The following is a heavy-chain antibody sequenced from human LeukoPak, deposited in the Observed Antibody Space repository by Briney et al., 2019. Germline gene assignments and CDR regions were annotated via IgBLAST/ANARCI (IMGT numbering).Heavy chain of an antibody. CDR3: ARLGRAWLPFDY. D-gene: IGHD6-19*01. CDR2: INHSGST. CDR1: GGSFSGYY. Sequence: SETLSLTCAVYGGSFSGYYWSWIRQPPGKGLGWIGEINHSGSTNYNPSLKSRVTISVDTSKNQFSLKLSSVTAADTAVYYCARLGRAWLPFDYWGQGTLVTVSS. J-gene: IGHJ4*02. V-gene: IGHV4-34*01.